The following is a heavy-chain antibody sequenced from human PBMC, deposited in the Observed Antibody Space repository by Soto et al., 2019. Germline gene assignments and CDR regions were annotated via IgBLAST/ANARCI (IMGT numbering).Heavy chain of an antibody. Sequence: QVQLVESGGGVVQPGRSLRLSCAASGFTFSSSGMHWVRQAPGKGLAWVAVVSYDESSRYYADSVKGRFTISRDNSKNTLYLDMNNLRTEDTAVYYCAKDARAPYGSGWYKLTNSDFDSGGQGTLVTVSS. D-gene: IGHD6-19*01. V-gene: IGHV3-30*18. CDR1: GFTFSSSG. CDR2: VSYDESSR. J-gene: IGHJ4*02. CDR3: AKDARAPYGSGWYKLTNSDFDS.